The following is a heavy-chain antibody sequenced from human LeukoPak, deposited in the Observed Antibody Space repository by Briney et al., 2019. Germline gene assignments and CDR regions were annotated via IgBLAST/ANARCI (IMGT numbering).Heavy chain of an antibody. CDR1: GFTFSSYG. J-gene: IGHJ6*01. D-gene: IGHD4-17*01. CDR2: IWYDGSNK. Sequence: GRSLGLSCAASGFTFSSYGMHWVRQAPGKGLEWVAVIWYDGSNKYYADSVKGRFTISRDNSKNTLYLQMNSLRAEDTAVYYCARDLTVTIDYYYYGMDVWGQGTTVTVSS. V-gene: IGHV3-33*01. CDR3: ARDLTVTIDYYYYGMDV.